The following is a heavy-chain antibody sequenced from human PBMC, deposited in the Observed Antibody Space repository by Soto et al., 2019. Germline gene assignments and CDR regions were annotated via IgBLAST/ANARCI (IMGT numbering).Heavy chain of an antibody. CDR1: GGSFSGCY. V-gene: IGHV4-34*01. J-gene: IGHJ6*02. CDR3: ARVMRYINYTNYHYYWLEV. D-gene: IGHD1-20*01. Sequence: PSENLSLTCAVYGGSFSGCYWSWIRQPPGKGLEWIGEINHSGSTNYNPSLKSRVTISIDTSKNQFSLKMSSVTAADTAVYYCARVMRYINYTNYHYYWLEVSCQGNKVTVFS. CDR2: INHSGST.